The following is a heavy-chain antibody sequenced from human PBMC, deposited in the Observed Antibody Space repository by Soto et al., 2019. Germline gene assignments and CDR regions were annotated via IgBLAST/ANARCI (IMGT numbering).Heavy chain of an antibody. V-gene: IGHV3-15*01. CDR3: TTENYSGSYWWLDP. J-gene: IGHJ5*02. Sequence: TGGSLRLSCAASGFTFSNAWISWVRQAPGKGLEWVGRIKSKTDGGTTDYAAPVKGRFTISRDDSKNTLYLQMNNLKTADTAVYYCTTENYSGSYWWLDPWGQGTLVTVSS. CDR2: IKSKTDGGTT. CDR1: GFTFSNAW. D-gene: IGHD1-26*01.